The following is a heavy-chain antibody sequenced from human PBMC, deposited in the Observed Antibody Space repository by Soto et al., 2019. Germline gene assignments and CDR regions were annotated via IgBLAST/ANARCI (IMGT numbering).Heavy chain of an antibody. Sequence: QVQLVQSGAEVKKPGASVKVSCKASGYTFTGYYMHWVRQAPGQWPEWLGWINANSGGTNYAQKFQGRVTMTRDTSISTVYMELTSLTSDDTALYYCARDPGYYGLDVWGQGTTVTVSS. CDR1: GYTFTGYY. CDR2: INANSGGT. V-gene: IGHV1-2*02. J-gene: IGHJ6*02. CDR3: ARDPGYYGLDV.